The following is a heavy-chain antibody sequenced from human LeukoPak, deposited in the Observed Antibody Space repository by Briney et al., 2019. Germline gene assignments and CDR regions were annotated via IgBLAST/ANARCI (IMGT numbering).Heavy chain of an antibody. CDR3: ARVVVSSSSDYFDY. J-gene: IGHJ4*02. CDR2: ISYDGSKK. V-gene: IGHV3-30*04. Sequence: GGSLRLSCAASGFTFSDYAMHWVRQAPGKGLEWVAVISYDGSKKYYADSVKGRFTISRDTSKNTLYLQMNSLRAEDTAEYYCARVVVSSSSDYFDYWGQGTLDTVSS. CDR1: GFTFSDYA. D-gene: IGHD6-6*01.